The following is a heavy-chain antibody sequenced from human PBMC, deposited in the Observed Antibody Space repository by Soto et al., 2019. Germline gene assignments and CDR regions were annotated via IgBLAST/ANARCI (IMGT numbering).Heavy chain of an antibody. CDR1: GGSISGSYYY. CDR3: ARCTGSCSGTSCYFSFDP. J-gene: IGHJ5*02. CDR2: VFYTGFT. D-gene: IGHD2-2*01. Sequence: NPSETLSLTCAVSGGSISGSYYYRAWVRHSPGTGPEWIGSVFYTGFTSYNPSLDSRVSVSVDTSKSQFSLKVNSVTAADTAVYYCARCTGSCSGTSCYFSFDPWGQGTLVTVSS. V-gene: IGHV4-39*01.